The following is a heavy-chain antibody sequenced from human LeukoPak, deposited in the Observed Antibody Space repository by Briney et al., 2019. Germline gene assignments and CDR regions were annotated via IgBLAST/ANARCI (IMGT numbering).Heavy chain of an antibody. Sequence: QPGGSMRLSCAASGLAFSAYKMHWVRQAPRKGLVWVSRISTDVYTTNYADFVQGRFTASRDNAKNTWSLEMNSLRAEDTAVYYCVVGGSPGYWGQGTLVTVSS. CDR2: ISTDVYTT. V-gene: IGHV3-74*01. CDR3: VVGGSPGY. J-gene: IGHJ4*02. D-gene: IGHD2-15*01. CDR1: GLAFSAYK.